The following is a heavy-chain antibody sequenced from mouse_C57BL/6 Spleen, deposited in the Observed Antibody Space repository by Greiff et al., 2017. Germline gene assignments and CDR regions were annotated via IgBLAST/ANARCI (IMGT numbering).Heavy chain of an antibody. CDR1: GYSITSGYY. D-gene: IGHD1-1*01. CDR3: ARALITTVVAPYWYFDV. Sequence: EVQLQESGPGLVKPSQSLSLTCSVTGYSITSGYYWNWIRQFPGNKLEWMGYISYDGSNNYNPSLKNRISITRDTSKNQFFLKLNSVTTEDTATYYCARALITTVVAPYWYFDVWGTGTTVTVSS. J-gene: IGHJ1*03. CDR2: ISYDGSN. V-gene: IGHV3-6*01.